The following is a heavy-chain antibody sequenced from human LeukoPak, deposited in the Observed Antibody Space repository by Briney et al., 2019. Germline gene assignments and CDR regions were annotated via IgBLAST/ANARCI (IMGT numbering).Heavy chain of an antibody. D-gene: IGHD3-22*01. CDR1: GFTFSDYY. V-gene: IGHV3-11*04. J-gene: IGHJ3*02. CDR3: ARKNYYDSSVAFDI. CDR2: ISSSGSTI. Sequence: PGGSLRLSCAASGFTFSDYYMSWIRQAPGKGLEWVSYISSSGSTIYYADSVKGRFTISRDNAKNSLYLQMNSLSAEDTAVYYCARKNYYDSSVAFDIWGQGTMVTVSS.